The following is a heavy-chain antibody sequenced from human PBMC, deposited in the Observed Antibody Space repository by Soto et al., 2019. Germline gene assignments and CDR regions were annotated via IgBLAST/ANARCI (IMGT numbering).Heavy chain of an antibody. CDR1: GFTFSSYG. V-gene: IGHV3-30*18. J-gene: IGHJ4*02. CDR3: AKGIPLGSQ. CDR2: ISYDGSNE. D-gene: IGHD2-21*01. Sequence: GGFLRLSCAASGFTFSSYGMHWVRQAPGKGLEWVALISYDGSNEYYADSVKGRFTVSRDNSKNTVYLQMSSLRDDDTALYYCAKGIPLGSQWGQGTLVTVSS.